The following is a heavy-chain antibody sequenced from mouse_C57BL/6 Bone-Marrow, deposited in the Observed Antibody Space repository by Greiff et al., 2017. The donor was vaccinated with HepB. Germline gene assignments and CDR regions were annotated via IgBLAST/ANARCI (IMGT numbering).Heavy chain of an antibody. Sequence: QVQLQQSGAELARPGASVKMSCKASGYTFTSYTMHWVKQRPGQGLEWIGYIDPSSGYTKYNQKFKDKATLTADESSSTAYMQLSGLTSEDSEVYYCARQLRLRDYYAMDDWGQGTSVTVSS. J-gene: IGHJ4*01. D-gene: IGHD3-2*02. V-gene: IGHV1-4*01. CDR1: GYTFTSYT. CDR3: ARQLRLRDYYAMDD. CDR2: IDPSSGYT.